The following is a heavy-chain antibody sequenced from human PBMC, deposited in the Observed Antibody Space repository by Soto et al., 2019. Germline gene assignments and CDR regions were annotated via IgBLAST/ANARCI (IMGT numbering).Heavy chain of an antibody. CDR1: GVSISSGGHF. Sequence: QVLLQESGPGLVKPSQTLSLTCSVSGVSISSGGHFWGWIRQPPGKGLEWVGYIQDSGNAFYNPSLKGRVSMSVDTSKNQFSLDLTSVTAADTAVYYCVRDTSWSRPYWGQGTLVTVSS. CDR2: IQDSGNA. D-gene: IGHD2-15*01. J-gene: IGHJ4*02. V-gene: IGHV4-30-4*01. CDR3: VRDTSWSRPY.